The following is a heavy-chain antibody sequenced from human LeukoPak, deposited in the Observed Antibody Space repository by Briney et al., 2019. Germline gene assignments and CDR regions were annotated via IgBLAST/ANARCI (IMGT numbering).Heavy chain of an antibody. CDR3: ARGSHGSGSYYPYNWFDP. J-gene: IGHJ5*02. CDR1: GFTFSSYE. CDR2: ISSSGSTI. D-gene: IGHD3-10*01. V-gene: IGHV3-48*03. Sequence: GSLRLSCAASGFTFSSYEMNWVRQAPGKGLEWVSYISSSGSTIYYADSVKGRFTISRDNAKNSLYLQMNSLRAEDTAVYYCARGSHGSGSYYPYNWFDPWGQGTLVTVSS.